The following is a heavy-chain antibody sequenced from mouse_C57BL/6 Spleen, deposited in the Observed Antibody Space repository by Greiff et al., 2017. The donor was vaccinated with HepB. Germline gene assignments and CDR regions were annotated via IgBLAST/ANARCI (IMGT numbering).Heavy chain of an antibody. D-gene: IGHD1-1*01. CDR3: ARSHYGSSWFAY. Sequence: QVQLQQPGAELVKPGASVKMSCKASGYTFTSYWITWVKQRPGQGLEWIGDIYPGSGSTNYNETFKSKATLTVDTSSSTAYMQLSSLTSEESAVYYCARSHYGSSWFAYWGQGTLVTVSA. V-gene: IGHV1-55*01. J-gene: IGHJ3*01. CDR2: IYPGSGST. CDR1: GYTFTSYW.